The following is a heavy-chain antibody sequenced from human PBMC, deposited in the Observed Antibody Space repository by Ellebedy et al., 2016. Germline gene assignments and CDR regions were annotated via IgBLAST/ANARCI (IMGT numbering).Heavy chain of an antibody. CDR1: GYTLTELS. CDR3: ATEFPDPLWFGGGGPLPLYGMDV. Sequence: ASVKVSCKVSGYTLTELSMHWARQAPGKGLEWMGGFDPEDGETIYAQKFQGRVTMTEDTSTDTAYMELSSLRSEDTAVYYCATEFPDPLWFGGGGPLPLYGMDVWGQGTTVTVSS. CDR2: FDPEDGET. J-gene: IGHJ6*02. V-gene: IGHV1-24*01. D-gene: IGHD3-10*01.